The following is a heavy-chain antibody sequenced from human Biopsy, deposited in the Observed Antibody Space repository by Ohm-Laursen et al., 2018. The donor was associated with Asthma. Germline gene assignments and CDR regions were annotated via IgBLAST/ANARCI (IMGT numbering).Heavy chain of an antibody. D-gene: IGHD3-16*01. V-gene: IGHV1-2*06. J-gene: IGHJ2*01. CDR1: GYPFTDYY. Sequence: ASVKVSCKASGYPFTDYYVHWVQQAPGQGLEWMGRIDPNSGATNYAQEFLGRVTMTRDTSVNTAFMVLSRLRSDDTAVYYCARIKIRIGAGTDRYFDLWGRGTLVTVSS. CDR2: IDPNSGAT. CDR3: ARIKIRIGAGTDRYFDL.